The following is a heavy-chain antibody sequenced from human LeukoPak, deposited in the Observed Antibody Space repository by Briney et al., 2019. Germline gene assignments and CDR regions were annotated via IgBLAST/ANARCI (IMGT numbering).Heavy chain of an antibody. V-gene: IGHV4-59*01. Sequence: SETLSLTCTVSGGSISNYYWSWIRQPPGKGLEWIGYIYYSGSTNYNPSLKSRVTISVDTSKNQFSLKLTSVTAEDTAVYYCASPPAGAITGTTNFDYWGQGTLVTVSS. CDR1: GGSISNYY. J-gene: IGHJ4*02. CDR2: IYYSGST. D-gene: IGHD1-20*01. CDR3: ASPPAGAITGTTNFDY.